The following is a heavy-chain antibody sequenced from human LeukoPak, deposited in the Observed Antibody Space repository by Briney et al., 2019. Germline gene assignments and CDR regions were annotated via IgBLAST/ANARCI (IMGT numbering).Heavy chain of an antibody. Sequence: ASVKVSCKASGYTFTGYYMHWVRQAPGQGLEWMGWINPNSGGTNYAQKFQGRVTMTRDTSISTAYMELSSLRSDDTAVYYCARSIVVVPAATYYYWYFDLWGRGTLVTVSS. D-gene: IGHD2-2*01. J-gene: IGHJ2*01. V-gene: IGHV1-2*02. CDR3: ARSIVVVPAATYYYWYFDL. CDR1: GYTFTGYY. CDR2: INPNSGGT.